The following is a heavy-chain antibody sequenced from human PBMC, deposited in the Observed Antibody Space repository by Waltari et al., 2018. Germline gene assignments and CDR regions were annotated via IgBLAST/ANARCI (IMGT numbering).Heavy chain of an antibody. Sequence: QVQLVQSGAEVKKPGASVKVSCKASGYTFTGYYMHWVRQAPGQGLEWMRRLNPNSGGTNPAQKFQARVTMTRDTSISTAYMELSRLRSDDTAVYYCARCIAAANPYYYYGMDVWGQGTTVTVSS. J-gene: IGHJ6*02. CDR1: GYTFTGYY. CDR2: LNPNSGGT. CDR3: ARCIAAANPYYYYGMDV. D-gene: IGHD6-13*01. V-gene: IGHV1-2*06.